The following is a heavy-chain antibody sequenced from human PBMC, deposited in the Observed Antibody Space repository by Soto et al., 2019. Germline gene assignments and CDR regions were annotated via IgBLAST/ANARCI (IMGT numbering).Heavy chain of an antibody. Sequence: QVQLVESGGDVVQPGRSLKLSCAASGFTFSSHGMHWIRQAPGKGLEWMAVISYDGGNKNYADSVKGRFTISRDNSKNRLYLQIIRLRPEDTAVYFCARGPPGGDYWAGFQYWGQGTLVTVSS. D-gene: IGHD4-17*01. CDR2: ISYDGGNK. J-gene: IGHJ4*02. CDR3: ARGPPGGDYWAGFQY. V-gene: IGHV3-30*03. CDR1: GFTFSSHG.